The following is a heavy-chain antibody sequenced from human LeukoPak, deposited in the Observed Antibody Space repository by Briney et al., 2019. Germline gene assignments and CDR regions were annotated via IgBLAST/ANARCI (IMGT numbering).Heavy chain of an antibody. Sequence: GGSLRLSCAASGFTFSSYAMSWARQAPGKGLEWVSGISGSGSSTYYADSVKGRFTISRDNSKNTLYLQMNSLRAEDTAVYYCAKGPQSTYYYYMDVWGKGTTVTVSS. CDR1: GFTFSSYA. CDR2: ISGSGSST. CDR3: AKGPQSTYYYYMDV. V-gene: IGHV3-23*01. D-gene: IGHD2-2*01. J-gene: IGHJ6*03.